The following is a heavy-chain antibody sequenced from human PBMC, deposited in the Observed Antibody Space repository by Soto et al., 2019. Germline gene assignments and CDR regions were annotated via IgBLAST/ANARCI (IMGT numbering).Heavy chain of an antibody. Sequence: QVQLVQSGAEVKKPGSSVRVSCKASGGTVSSFAISLVRQAPGQGLEWMGGIVPILGTAYYAQNFQGRVTITADESTNTAFMELTGLRSEDTAVYYCARGGYSSSWRFDYWGQGTLVTVSS. CDR1: GGTVSSFA. CDR2: IVPILGTA. D-gene: IGHD6-13*01. CDR3: ARGGYSSSWRFDY. V-gene: IGHV1-69*01. J-gene: IGHJ4*02.